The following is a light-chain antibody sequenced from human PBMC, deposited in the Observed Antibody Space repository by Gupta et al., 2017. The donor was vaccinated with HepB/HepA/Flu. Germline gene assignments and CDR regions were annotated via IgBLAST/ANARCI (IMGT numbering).Light chain of an antibody. Sequence: QSVLTQPPSVSGAPGQRATISCTGSSPNIGAGYDVHWYQQRPGTAPKLLIYGNSNRPSGVPNRFSGSKSGTSASLAITGLQAEDEADYYCQSYDSSLSGTGVFGGGTKLTVL. V-gene: IGLV1-40*01. CDR1: SPNIGAGYD. J-gene: IGLJ3*02. CDR3: QSYDSSLSGTGV. CDR2: GNS.